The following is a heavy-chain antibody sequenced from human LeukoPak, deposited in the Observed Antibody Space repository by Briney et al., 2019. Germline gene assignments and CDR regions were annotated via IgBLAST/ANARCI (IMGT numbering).Heavy chain of an antibody. Sequence: ASVKVSCKASVYTFTSYGISWVRQAPGQGLEWMGWISAYNGNTNYAQKRQGRVTMTTDTSRSTAYLELRSLRSDDTAVYFCARDLHYYDRGLLYYWGQGTLVTVSS. D-gene: IGHD3-22*01. V-gene: IGHV1-18*01. CDR3: ARDLHYYDRGLLYY. CDR1: VYTFTSYG. CDR2: ISAYNGNT. J-gene: IGHJ4*02.